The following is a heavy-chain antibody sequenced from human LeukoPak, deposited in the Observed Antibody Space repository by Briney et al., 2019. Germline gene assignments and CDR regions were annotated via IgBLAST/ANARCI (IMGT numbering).Heavy chain of an antibody. CDR2: IYYSGST. D-gene: IGHD3-22*01. J-gene: IGHJ3*02. Sequence: SETLSLTCTVSGGSISSSSYYWGWIRQPPGKGLEWIGSIYYSGSTYYNPSLKSRVTISVDTSKNQFSLKLSSVTAADTAVYYCARRWITMIVVVIHDAFDIWGRGTMVTVSS. CDR1: GGSISSSSYY. CDR3: ARRWITMIVVVIHDAFDI. V-gene: IGHV4-39*01.